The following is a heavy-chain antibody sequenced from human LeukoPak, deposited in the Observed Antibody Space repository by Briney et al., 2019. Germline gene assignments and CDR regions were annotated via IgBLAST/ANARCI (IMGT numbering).Heavy chain of an antibody. CDR1: GDSISTYY. CDR3: AREERIAVAGITPYGMDV. D-gene: IGHD6-19*01. J-gene: IGHJ6*02. CDR2: IYHSGST. V-gene: IGHV4-59*01. Sequence: SETLSLTCTVSGDSISTYYWNWIRQPPGKGLEWIGYIYHSGSTNYNPSLKSRVTISVDTSKNQFSLKLSSVTAADTAVYYCAREERIAVAGITPYGMDVWGQGTTVTVSS.